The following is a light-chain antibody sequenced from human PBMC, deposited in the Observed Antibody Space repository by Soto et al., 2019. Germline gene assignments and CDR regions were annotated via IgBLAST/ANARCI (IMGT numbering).Light chain of an antibody. CDR1: SSDVGGYNS. J-gene: IGLJ3*02. CDR3: SSYTSSNTWV. Sequence: QSVLTQPASVSGSPGQSITISCTGTSSDVGGYNSVSWYQQHPGKVPKVMIYEVSNRPSGVSDRFSGSKSGNTASLTISGLQAEDEADYYCSSYTSSNTWVFGGGIK. CDR2: EVS. V-gene: IGLV2-14*01.